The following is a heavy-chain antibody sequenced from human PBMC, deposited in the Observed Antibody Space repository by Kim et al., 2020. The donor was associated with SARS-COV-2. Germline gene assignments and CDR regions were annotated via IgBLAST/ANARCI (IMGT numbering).Heavy chain of an antibody. CDR2: IYTGGST. D-gene: IGHD3-10*01. V-gene: IGHV4-61*02. CDR3: AKDRGRSGVDV. CDR1: GGSVNSGDYY. Sequence: SETLSLTYTVSGGSVNSGDYYWNWIRQPAGKGLEWIGRIYTGGSTHYNPALKSRIIISIDTSKNQFSLKLASVTAADTAVYYCAKDRGRSGVDVWGQGTTITVSS. J-gene: IGHJ6*02.